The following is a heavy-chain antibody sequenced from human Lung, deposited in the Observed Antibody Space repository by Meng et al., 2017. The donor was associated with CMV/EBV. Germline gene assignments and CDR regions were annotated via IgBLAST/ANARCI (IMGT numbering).Heavy chain of an antibody. V-gene: IGHV4-30-4*01. Sequence: QVALQESGPGLVKPSQPLSLTCTVSGGSISSGDYYWSWIRQPPGKGLEWIGYIYYTGSTYYNPSLKSRVIISVDTSKNQFSLKLNSVTAADTAVYYCARVGGCSGGGCYHRLFDYWGQGTLVTVSS. CDR2: IYYTGST. D-gene: IGHD2-15*01. CDR3: ARVGGCSGGGCYHRLFDY. J-gene: IGHJ4*02. CDR1: GGSISSGDYY.